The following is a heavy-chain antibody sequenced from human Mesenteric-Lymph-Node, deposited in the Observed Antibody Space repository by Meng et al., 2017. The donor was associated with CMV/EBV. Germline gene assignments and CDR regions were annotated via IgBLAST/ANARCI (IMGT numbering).Heavy chain of an antibody. J-gene: IGHJ4*02. CDR3: ARDRGGTYDGGFDY. CDR1: GFSFGMST. D-gene: IGHD1-26*01. Sequence: GESLKISCAASGFSFGMSTMNWVRQAPGKGLEWVSSISSSSAFVYYADSVRGRFTISRDNAKNTLYLQMNRLRAEDTAVYYCARDRGGTYDGGFDYWGQGTLVTVSS. V-gene: IGHV3-21*01. CDR2: ISSSSAFV.